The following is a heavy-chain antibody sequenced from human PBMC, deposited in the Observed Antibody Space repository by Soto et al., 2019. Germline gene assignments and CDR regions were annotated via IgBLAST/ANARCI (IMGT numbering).Heavy chain of an antibody. D-gene: IGHD3-9*01. CDR2: LYTGGSA. V-gene: IGHV3-53*01. CDR3: ARSFNDWTTYFDY. Sequence: GGSLRLSCAASGFSVTDHYMTWVRQAPGKGLEWVSDLYTGGSAYYGDSVKGRFTISRDSSTNTLYLQMNNLEVGDTAFYFCARSFNDWTTYFDYWSEGTLVTVSS. J-gene: IGHJ4*02. CDR1: GFSVTDHY.